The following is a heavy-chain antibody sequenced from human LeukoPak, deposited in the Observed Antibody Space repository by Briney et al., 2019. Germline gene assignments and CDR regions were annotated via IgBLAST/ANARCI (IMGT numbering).Heavy chain of an antibody. D-gene: IGHD5-24*01. CDR1: GFTFSSYG. CDR3: ARTGGWLSNFDF. CDR2: IWYDGSNK. J-gene: IGHJ4*02. V-gene: IGHV3-33*01. Sequence: GGSLRLSCAASGFTFSSYGMHWVRQAPGKGLEWVAVIWYDGSNKYYADSVKGRFTISRDNSKNTLYLQMNSLRAEDTAVYYCARTGGWLSNFDFWGQGSLVTVSS.